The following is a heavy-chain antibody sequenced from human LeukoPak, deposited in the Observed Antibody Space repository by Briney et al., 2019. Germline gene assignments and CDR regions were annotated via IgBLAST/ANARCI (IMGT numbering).Heavy chain of an antibody. CDR2: ISGSGGST. Sequence: GGSLRLSCAASGFTFSSYAMSWVRQAPGKGLDWDSAISGSGGSTYYADSVKGRFTISRDNSKNTLYLQMNSLRAEDTAVYYCAKDAYYYDSSGSTYWGQGTLVTVSS. V-gene: IGHV3-23*01. J-gene: IGHJ4*02. CDR1: GFTFSSYA. CDR3: AKDAYYYDSSGSTY. D-gene: IGHD3-22*01.